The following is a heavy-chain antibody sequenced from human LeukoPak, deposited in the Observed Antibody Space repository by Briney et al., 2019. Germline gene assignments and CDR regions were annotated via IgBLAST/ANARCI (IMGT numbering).Heavy chain of an antibody. CDR3: ARSRRRAWFGELLSSPYGMDV. CDR1: GFTFSSYS. Sequence: PGGSLRLSRAASGFTFSSYSMNWVRQAPGKGLEWVSYISSSSSTIYYADSVKGRFTISRDNAKNSLYLQMDSLRAEDTAVYYCARSRRRAWFGELLSSPYGMDVWGQGTTVTVSS. J-gene: IGHJ6*02. V-gene: IGHV3-48*01. CDR2: ISSSSSTI. D-gene: IGHD3-10*01.